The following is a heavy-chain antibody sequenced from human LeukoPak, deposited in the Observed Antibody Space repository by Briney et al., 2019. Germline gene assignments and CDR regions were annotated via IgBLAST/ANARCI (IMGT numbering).Heavy chain of an antibody. Sequence: PSGSLTLSCAASEFTFSNAWLTWVRQPPGKGLEWVGRIKSKTDGGTTDYPEPVKARFTISRNDSKTLKYMQVNTPKTADTSVYYCTSEAETANGYFDSWGQGTLVTVSS. CDR3: TSEAETANGYFDS. V-gene: IGHV3-15*01. CDR1: EFTFSNAW. D-gene: IGHD2-21*02. J-gene: IGHJ4*02. CDR2: IKSKTDGGTT.